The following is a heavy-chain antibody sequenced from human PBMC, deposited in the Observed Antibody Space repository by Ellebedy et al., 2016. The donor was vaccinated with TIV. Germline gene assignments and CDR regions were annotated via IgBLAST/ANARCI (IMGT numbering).Heavy chain of an antibody. J-gene: IGHJ4*02. CDR2: IDSDGSYT. Sequence: GESLKISCAASGFTFSSYWMHWVRQAPGKGLVWVSRIDSDGSYTPYADSVKGRFTISRDNANNTLYLQMNSLRADDTSVYYCVIDRPGNSANADYWGQGTLVTVSS. V-gene: IGHV3-74*01. CDR1: GFTFSSYW. D-gene: IGHD4-23*01. CDR3: VIDRPGNSANADY.